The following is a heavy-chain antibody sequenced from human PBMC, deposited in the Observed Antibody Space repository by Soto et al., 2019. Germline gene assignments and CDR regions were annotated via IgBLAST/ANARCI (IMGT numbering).Heavy chain of an antibody. V-gene: IGHV4-59*08. Sequence: PSETLSLTCTVSGGSISYFYWSWIRQPPEKGLEWIGNIYYSGSTNYNPSLKSRITISIDTSKNQFSLKLSSVTAADTAVYYCMLGSGWKDFDYWGQGTLVTVSS. CDR1: GGSISYFY. CDR2: IYYSGST. J-gene: IGHJ4*02. CDR3: MLGSGWKDFDY. D-gene: IGHD3-22*01.